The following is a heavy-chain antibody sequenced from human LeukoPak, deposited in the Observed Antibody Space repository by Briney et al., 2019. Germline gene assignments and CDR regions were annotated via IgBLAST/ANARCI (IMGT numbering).Heavy chain of an antibody. Sequence: GGSLRLSCAASGFTFSSYAMSWVPQAPGKGLEWVSAIGGSGGSTYYADSVKGRFTISRDNSKNTLYLQMNSLRAEDTAVYYWAKDAIFGVVLYDFWGQGTLVTVSS. CDR1: GFTFSSYA. CDR2: IGGSGGST. CDR3: AKDAIFGVVLYDF. V-gene: IGHV3-23*01. J-gene: IGHJ4*02. D-gene: IGHD3-3*01.